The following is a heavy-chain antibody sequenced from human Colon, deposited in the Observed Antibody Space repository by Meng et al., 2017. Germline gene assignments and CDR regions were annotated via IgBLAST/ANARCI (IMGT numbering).Heavy chain of an antibody. J-gene: IGHJ6*02. D-gene: IGHD3-22*01. V-gene: IGHV3-23*01. Sequence: GESLKISCVAFGFSFSSYAMSWVRQAPGKGLEWVAAISGSGGSTDYADSVRARFTISRDNSRNTVNLLISGLSAEDTAVYYCAKDRRYHDSSGYTRDFYHYGMDVWGQGTTVTVSS. CDR2: ISGSGGST. CDR1: GFSFSSYA. CDR3: AKDRRYHDSSGYTRDFYHYGMDV.